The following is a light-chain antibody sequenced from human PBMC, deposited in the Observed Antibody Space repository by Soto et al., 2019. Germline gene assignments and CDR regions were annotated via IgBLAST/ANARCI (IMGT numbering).Light chain of an antibody. CDR1: SSDVGGYNY. CDR2: EVS. CDR3: SSYTGSNNLGV. J-gene: IGLJ1*01. Sequence: QSALTQPPSASGSPGQSVTISCTGTSSDVGGYNYVSWYQQHPGKAPKVMIYEVSKRPSGVPDRFSGSKSGNTASLTVSGLQAEYEADYYCSSYTGSNNLGVFGTGTKVTVL. V-gene: IGLV2-8*01.